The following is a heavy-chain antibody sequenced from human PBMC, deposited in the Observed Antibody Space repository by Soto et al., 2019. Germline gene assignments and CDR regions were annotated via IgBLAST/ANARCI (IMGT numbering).Heavy chain of an antibody. Sequence: ASVKVSCKASGYTFTSYAISWVRQAPGQGLEWMGWISAYNGNTNYAQKLQGRVTMTTDTSTSTAYMELRSLRSDDTAVYYCAILSGSSDIFYLFDSWGQGTLVTVSS. D-gene: IGHD6-13*01. CDR1: GYTFTSYA. CDR2: ISAYNGNT. CDR3: AILSGSSDIFYLFDS. V-gene: IGHV1-18*01. J-gene: IGHJ5*01.